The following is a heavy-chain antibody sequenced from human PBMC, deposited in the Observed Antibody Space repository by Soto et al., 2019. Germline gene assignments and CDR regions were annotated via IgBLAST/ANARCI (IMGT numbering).Heavy chain of an antibody. Sequence: EAQLLESGGGLVQPGASKRLSCAASGFTFSSYAMSWVRQAPGKGLEWVSVISASADSTYYADSVKGRFTISRDNSMNTLYLQMNSLRAEDTAAYYCAKIKAAAGSDYWGQGTLVTVSS. D-gene: IGHD6-13*01. J-gene: IGHJ4*02. V-gene: IGHV3-23*01. CDR1: GFTFSSYA. CDR2: ISASADST. CDR3: AKIKAAAGSDY.